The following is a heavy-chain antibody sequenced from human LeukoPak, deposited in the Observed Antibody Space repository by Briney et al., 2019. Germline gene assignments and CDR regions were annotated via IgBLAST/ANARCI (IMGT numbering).Heavy chain of an antibody. V-gene: IGHV3-48*01. CDR2: ISSSSSTI. Sequence: GGSLRLSCAASGFTFDDYAMHWVRQAPGKGLEWVSYISSSSSTIYYADSVKGRFTISRDNAKNSLYLQMNSLRAEDTAVYYCARGRPVDCWGQGTLVTVSS. CDR3: ARGRPVDC. J-gene: IGHJ4*02. CDR1: GFTFDDYA.